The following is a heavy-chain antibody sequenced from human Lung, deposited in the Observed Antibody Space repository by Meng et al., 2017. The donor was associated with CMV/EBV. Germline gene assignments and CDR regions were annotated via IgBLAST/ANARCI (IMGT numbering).Heavy chain of an antibody. CDR3: ARVKKYCTGGTCSSTGYYGMDV. J-gene: IGHJ6*02. CDR1: GYNFTGYY. D-gene: IGHD2-15*01. Sequence: SXXVSXKASGYNFTGYYIHWVRQAPGQGLEWMGWINPNSGGTNYAQKFQGRITMTGDTSITTAYMELSRLISDDMAVYHCARVKKYCTGGTCSSTGYYGMDVWGQGTTDTVSS. CDR2: INPNSGGT. V-gene: IGHV1-2*02.